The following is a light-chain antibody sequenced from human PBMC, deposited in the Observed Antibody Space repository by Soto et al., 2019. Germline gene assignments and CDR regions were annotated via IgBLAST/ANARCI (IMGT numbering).Light chain of an antibody. V-gene: IGKV2-30*02. Sequence: DVAMTQSPLSLPVTLGQPASISCRSNQSLVHSDGIAYFSWFQQRPGRSPRRXXYKVSNRDSGVPARFSGSGSGTDFALKISRVQAEDVGVYDCMQGTHWTITFCQGTRLEI. J-gene: IGKJ5*01. CDR2: KVS. CDR3: MQGTHWTIT. CDR1: QSLVHSDGIAY.